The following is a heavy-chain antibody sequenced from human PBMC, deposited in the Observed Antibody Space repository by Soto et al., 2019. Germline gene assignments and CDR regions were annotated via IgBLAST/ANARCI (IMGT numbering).Heavy chain of an antibody. CDR1: GFTFSSYG. V-gene: IGHV3-30*18. J-gene: IGHJ4*02. D-gene: IGHD2-2*01. CDR2: ISYDGSNK. Sequence: QVQLVESGGGVVQPGRSLRLSCAASGFTFSSYGMHWVRQAPGKGLEWVALISYDGSNKYYADSVKGRFTISRDNSKNTLYLQMNSLRAEDTAVYYCAKAPSRIVPPTILDNWGQGTLVTVSS. CDR3: AKAPSRIVPPTILDN.